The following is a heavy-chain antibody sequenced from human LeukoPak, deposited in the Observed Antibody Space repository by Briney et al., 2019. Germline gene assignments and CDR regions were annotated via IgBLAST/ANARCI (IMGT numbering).Heavy chain of an antibody. D-gene: IGHD1-14*01. J-gene: IGHJ6*03. V-gene: IGHV4-39*02. CDR3: ARDRKYYYHMDV. CDR1: GGSISSSSYY. CDR2: IYYSGST. Sequence: SETLSLTCTVSGGSISSSSYYWGWIRQPPGKGLEWIGSIYYSGSTYYNPSLKSRVTISVDTSKNQSSLKLSSVTAADTAVYYCARDRKYYYHMDVWGKGTTVTVSS.